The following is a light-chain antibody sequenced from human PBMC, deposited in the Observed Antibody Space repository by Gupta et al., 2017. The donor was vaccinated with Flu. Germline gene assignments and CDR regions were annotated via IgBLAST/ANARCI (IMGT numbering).Light chain of an antibody. CDR3: KQYRNWPHT. CDR2: DAS. CDR1: QFISSN. V-gene: IGKV3-15*01. Sequence: PATLSVSPGERVTLSCRASQFISSNLDWYQQRPGQAPRRLIFDASTRATGIPARFSGSGYGTEFTLTISNLQSEDFAVYYCKQYRNWPHTFGQGTKLEIK. J-gene: IGKJ2*01.